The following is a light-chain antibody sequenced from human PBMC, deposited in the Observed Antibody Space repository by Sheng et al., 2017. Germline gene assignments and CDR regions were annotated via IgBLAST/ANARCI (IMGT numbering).Light chain of an antibody. CDR1: QSVSSSY. J-gene: IGKJ4*01. CDR2: GAS. V-gene: IGKV3-20*01. Sequence: EIVLTQSPGTLSLSPGERATLSCRASQSVSSSYLAWYQQKPGQAPRLLMNGASSRATGTPDRFSGSGSGTDFTLTISRLEPEDFAVYHCQQYSSSSGLTFGGGTKVEIK. CDR3: QQYSSSSGLT.